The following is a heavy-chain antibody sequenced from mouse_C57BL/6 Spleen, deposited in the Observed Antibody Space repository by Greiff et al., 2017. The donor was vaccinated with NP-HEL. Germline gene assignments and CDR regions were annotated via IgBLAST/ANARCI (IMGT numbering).Heavy chain of an antibody. J-gene: IGHJ2*01. V-gene: IGHV1-64*01. CDR2: IHPNSGST. Sequence: VQLQQPGAELVKPGASVKLSCKASGYTFTSYWMHWVKQRPGQGLEWIGMIHPNSGSTNYNEKFKSKATLTVDKSSSTAYMQLSSLTSEDSAVYYCARETTVVRYFDYWGQGTTLTVSS. D-gene: IGHD1-1*01. CDR1: GYTFTSYW. CDR3: ARETTVVRYFDY.